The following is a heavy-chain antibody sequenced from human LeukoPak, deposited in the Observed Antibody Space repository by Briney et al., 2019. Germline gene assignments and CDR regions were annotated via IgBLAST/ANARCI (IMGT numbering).Heavy chain of an antibody. Sequence: GASVKVSCKASGYTFTSYDINWVRQATGQGLEWMGWMNPNSGNTGYAQKFQGRVTITRNTSISTAYMELSSLRSEDTAVYYCARLGRSVWFGELYWYFDYWGQGTLVTVSS. CDR3: ARLGRSVWFGELYWYFDY. D-gene: IGHD3-10*01. CDR2: MNPNSGNT. CDR1: GYTFTSYD. J-gene: IGHJ4*02. V-gene: IGHV1-8*03.